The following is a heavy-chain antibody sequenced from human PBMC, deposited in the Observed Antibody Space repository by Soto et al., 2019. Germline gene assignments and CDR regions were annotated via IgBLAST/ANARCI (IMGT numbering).Heavy chain of an antibody. CDR1: GLGFTDFA. Sequence: PGGYLRLSCAASGLGFTDFALHWVRQAPGKGLEWVALISHDGSISHYAGSVKGRFAVSRDNTKKTLYLQMNSLNAEDTAVYYCARNMDHRLVRGWFDPWGQGTLVTVSS. CDR3: ARNMDHRLVRGWFDP. D-gene: IGHD3-10*01. J-gene: IGHJ5*02. V-gene: IGHV3-30*09. CDR2: ISHDGSIS.